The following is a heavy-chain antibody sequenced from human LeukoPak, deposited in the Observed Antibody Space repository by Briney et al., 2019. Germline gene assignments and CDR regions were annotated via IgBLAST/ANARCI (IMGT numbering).Heavy chain of an antibody. CDR2: IYYSRST. J-gene: IGHJ4*02. V-gene: IGHV4-59*08. D-gene: IGHD5-24*01. Sequence: PSETLSLTCTVSGGSISSYYWSWIRQPPGKGLEWIGYIYYSRSTNYNPSLKSRVTISVDTSKNQFSLKLSSVTATDTAVYCCARLDGYDFYFDYWGQGTLVTVSS. CDR3: ARLDGYDFYFDY. CDR1: GGSISSYY.